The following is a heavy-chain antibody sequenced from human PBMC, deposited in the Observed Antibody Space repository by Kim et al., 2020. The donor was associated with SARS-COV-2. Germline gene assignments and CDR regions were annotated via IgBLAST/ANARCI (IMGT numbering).Heavy chain of an antibody. CDR2: IDPSDSYT. D-gene: IGHD2-15*01. CDR3: ARHPIVVVVAAPGGMDV. J-gene: IGHJ6*02. V-gene: IGHV5-10-1*01. Sequence: GESLKISCKGSGYSFTSYWISWVRQMPGKGLEWMGRIDPSDSYTNYSPSFQGHVTISADKSISTAYLQWSSLKASDTAMYYCARHPIVVVVAAPGGMDVWGQGTTITVSS. CDR1: GYSFTSYW.